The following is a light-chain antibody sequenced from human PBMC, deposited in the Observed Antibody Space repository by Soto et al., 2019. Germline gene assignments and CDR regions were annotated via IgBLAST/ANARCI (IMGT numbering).Light chain of an antibody. CDR3: AAWDDSMNGFV. Sequence: QSVLTQPPSASGTPGQRGTISCSGSSSNIGSNTVNWYQQLPGTAPKLLIYSNNQRPSGVPDRFSGSKSGPSASLAISGLQFEDEADYYCAAWDDSMNGFVFGPGTTVTVL. CDR1: SSNIGSNT. V-gene: IGLV1-44*01. CDR2: SNN. J-gene: IGLJ1*01.